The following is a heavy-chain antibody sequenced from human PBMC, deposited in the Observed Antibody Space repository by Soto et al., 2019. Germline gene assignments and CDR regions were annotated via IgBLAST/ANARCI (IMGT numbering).Heavy chain of an antibody. Sequence: QVQLVESGGGVVQPGRSLRLSCAASGFTISSYGIHWVRQAPGKGLEWVAVISYDGSNEYYADSVKGRFGISRDNSKNTLYLQMNSLRAEDTAVYHCAKQTGLHTNAFDIWGQGTTVTVSS. CDR2: ISYDGSNE. CDR3: AKQTGLHTNAFDI. CDR1: GFTISSYG. J-gene: IGHJ3*02. V-gene: IGHV3-30*18.